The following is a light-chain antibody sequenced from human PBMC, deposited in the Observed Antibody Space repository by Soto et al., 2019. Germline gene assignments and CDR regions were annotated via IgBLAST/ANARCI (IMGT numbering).Light chain of an antibody. V-gene: IGKV3-20*01. Sequence: EIVMTQSPDTLSVSRGERAILSYRASQSVSSKLTWYQQKPGQAPRILSYGASSRATGIPDRVSGTGSETDFTLTISRLEPEDFEVYYCQQYDNSPITFGQGTRLEIK. CDR1: QSVSSK. J-gene: IGKJ5*01. CDR2: GAS. CDR3: QQYDNSPIT.